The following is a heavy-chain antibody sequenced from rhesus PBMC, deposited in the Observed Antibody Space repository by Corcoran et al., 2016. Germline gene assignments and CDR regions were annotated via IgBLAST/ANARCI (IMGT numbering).Heavy chain of an antibody. CDR3: ARVMGIWNIFDY. V-gene: IGHV4S11*01. J-gene: IGHJ4*01. CDR1: GGSISSNY. CDR2: IYGSGSKH. Sequence: QLQLQESGPGLVKPSETLSLTCAVSGGSISSNYWSWVRQAPGKGLEWIGCIYGSGSKHNSNPPRKKRVTLSVDKAKNQLSLKLSSGTAADTAVDYWARVMGIWNIFDYWGQGVLVTVPS. D-gene: IGHD1-32*01.